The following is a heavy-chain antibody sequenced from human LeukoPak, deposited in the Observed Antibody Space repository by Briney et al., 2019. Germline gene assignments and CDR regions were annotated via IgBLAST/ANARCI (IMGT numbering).Heavy chain of an antibody. Sequence: GSSVKVSCKASGGTFSSYAISWVRQAPGQGLEWMGGIIPIFGTANYAQKFQGRVTMTRDTSTSTVYMELSGLRSEDTALYYCARADGRKDAFDIWGQGTLVTVSS. CDR1: GGTFSSYA. J-gene: IGHJ3*02. V-gene: IGHV1-69*05. CDR2: IIPIFGTA. CDR3: ARADGRKDAFDI.